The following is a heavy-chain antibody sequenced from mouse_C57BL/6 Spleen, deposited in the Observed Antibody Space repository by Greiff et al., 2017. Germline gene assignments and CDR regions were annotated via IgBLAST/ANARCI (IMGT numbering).Heavy chain of an antibody. Sequence: EVQLQQSGAELVRPGASVKLSCTASGFTIKDDSMHWVKQRPEQGLEWIGWIDPENGYTEYASKFQGKATITADTSSNTAYLPLSSLTSEDTAVYYCNTGYLLYFDFWGQGTTLTVSS. CDR1: GFTIKDDS. CDR3: NTGYLLYFDF. J-gene: IGHJ2*01. D-gene: IGHD2-2*01. CDR2: IDPENGYT. V-gene: IGHV14-4*01.